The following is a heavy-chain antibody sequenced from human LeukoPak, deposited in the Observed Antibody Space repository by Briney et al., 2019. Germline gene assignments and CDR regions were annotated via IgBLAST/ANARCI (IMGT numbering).Heavy chain of an antibody. J-gene: IGHJ4*02. CDR2: ISSSSSTI. CDR3: ARDRLEAVTDDDYFDY. D-gene: IGHD2-21*02. CDR1: GFTFSSYS. V-gene: IGHV3-48*04. Sequence: GGSLRLSCAASGFTFSSYSMNWVRQVPGKGLEWVSYISSSSSTIYYADSVKGRFTISRDNAKNSLYLQMNSLRAEDTGVYYCARDRLEAVTDDDYFDYWGQGTLVTVSS.